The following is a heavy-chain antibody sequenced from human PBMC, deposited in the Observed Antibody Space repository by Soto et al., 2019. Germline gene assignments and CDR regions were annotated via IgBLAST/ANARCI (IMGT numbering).Heavy chain of an antibody. CDR1: GFTFSSYG. J-gene: IGHJ6*02. V-gene: IGHV3-30*18. Sequence: PGGSLRLSCAASGFTFSSYGMHWVRQAPGKGLEWVAVISYDGSNKYYADSVKGRFTISRDNSKNTLYLQMNSLRAEDTAVYYCAKDRAGGSGSYYSIYYYYGMDVWGQGTTVTVSS. D-gene: IGHD3-10*01. CDR3: AKDRAGGSGSYYSIYYYYGMDV. CDR2: ISYDGSNK.